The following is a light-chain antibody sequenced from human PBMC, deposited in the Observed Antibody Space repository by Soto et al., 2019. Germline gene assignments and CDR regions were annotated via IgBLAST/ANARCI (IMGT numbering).Light chain of an antibody. J-gene: IGKJ2*01. Sequence: EIVLTQSPGTLSLSPGKRATLSCRASQSVSSSYLAWYQQKPGQAPRLLIYGASSRATGIPDRFSGSGSGTDFTLTISRLEREDFAVYYCQQYGSSPPYTFGQGTKLEIK. CDR2: GAS. V-gene: IGKV3-20*01. CDR1: QSVSSSY. CDR3: QQYGSSPPYT.